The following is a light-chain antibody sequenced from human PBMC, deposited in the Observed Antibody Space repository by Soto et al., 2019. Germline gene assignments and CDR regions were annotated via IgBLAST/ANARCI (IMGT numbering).Light chain of an antibody. V-gene: IGKV1-27*01. CDR1: QGIRNF. CDR3: QNYSSVPV. CDR2: AAS. J-gene: IGKJ3*01. Sequence: DIQMTQSPTSLSASVGDRVTITCRASQGIRNFVAWYQQKPGKAPKLLIYAASTLQSGVPSRLSGSGSGTDFTLTINSLQPEDVATYSCQNYSSVPVFGPGTKVEIK.